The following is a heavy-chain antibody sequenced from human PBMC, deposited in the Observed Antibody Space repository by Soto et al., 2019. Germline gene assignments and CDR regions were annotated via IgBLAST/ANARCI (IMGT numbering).Heavy chain of an antibody. D-gene: IGHD3-22*01. Sequence: QVQLVQSGAEVKKPGASVKVSCKASGYTFTNYVMHRVRQAPGQRLEWMGSINAGDDNTKYSQKFQGRVTITTDTSASTAYMELSRLRSEDTAVYYCARESGYPLDYWGQGTLFTVSS. J-gene: IGHJ4*02. V-gene: IGHV1-3*01. CDR2: INAGDDNT. CDR3: ARESGYPLDY. CDR1: GYTFTNYV.